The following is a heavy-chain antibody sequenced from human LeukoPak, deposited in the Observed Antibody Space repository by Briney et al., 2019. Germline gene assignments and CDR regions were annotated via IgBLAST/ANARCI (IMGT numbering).Heavy chain of an antibody. J-gene: IGHJ6*04. D-gene: IGHD1-14*01. Sequence: SETLALTCAVYGGSFSGYYWSWIRQPPGKGLEWIGEINHSGSTNYNPSLKSRVTISVDTSKNQFSLKLSSVTAADTAVYYCARARRGYGMDVWGKGTTVTVSS. CDR3: ARARRGYGMDV. V-gene: IGHV4-34*01. CDR1: GGSFSGYY. CDR2: INHSGST.